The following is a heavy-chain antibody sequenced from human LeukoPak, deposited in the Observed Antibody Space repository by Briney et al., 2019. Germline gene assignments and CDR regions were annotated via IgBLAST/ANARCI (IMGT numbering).Heavy chain of an antibody. CDR2: IYYSGST. D-gene: IGHD6-13*01. V-gene: IGHV4-59*01. CDR3: ARAPYIAAAGTIPYYFDY. Sequence: SETLSLTCTVSGGSISSYYWSWIRQPSGKGLEWIGYIYYSGSTNYNPSLKSRVTISVDTSKNQFSLKLSSVTAADTAVYYCARAPYIAAAGTIPYYFDYWGQGTLVTVSS. J-gene: IGHJ4*02. CDR1: GGSISSYY.